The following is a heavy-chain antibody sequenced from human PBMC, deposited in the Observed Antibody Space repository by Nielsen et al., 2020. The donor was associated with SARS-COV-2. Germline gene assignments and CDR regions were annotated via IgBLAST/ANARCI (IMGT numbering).Heavy chain of an antibody. Sequence: SETLSLTCTVSGGSISSSSYYWGWIRQPPGKGLEWIGEIYHSGSTNYNPSLKSRVTISVDKSKNQFSLKLSSVTAADTAVYYCARDGAVAGSGSNWFDPWGQGTLVTVSS. CDR1: GGSISSSSYY. V-gene: IGHV4-39*07. CDR2: IYHSGST. CDR3: ARDGAVAGSGSNWFDP. D-gene: IGHD6-19*01. J-gene: IGHJ5*02.